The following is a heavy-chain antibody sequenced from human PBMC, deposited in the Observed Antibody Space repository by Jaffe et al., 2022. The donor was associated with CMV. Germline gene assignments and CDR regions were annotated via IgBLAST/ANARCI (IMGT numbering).Heavy chain of an antibody. V-gene: IGHV3-48*03. Sequence: EVQLVESGGGLVQPGGSLRLSCAASGFTFSSYEMNWVRQAPGKGLEWVSYISSSGSTIYYADSVKGRFTISRDNAKNSLYLQMNSLRAEDTAVYYCDGYYYDSSGYSDYWGQGTLVTVSS. CDR3: DGYYYDSSGYSDY. D-gene: IGHD3-22*01. CDR1: GFTFSSYE. J-gene: IGHJ4*02. CDR2: ISSSGSTI.